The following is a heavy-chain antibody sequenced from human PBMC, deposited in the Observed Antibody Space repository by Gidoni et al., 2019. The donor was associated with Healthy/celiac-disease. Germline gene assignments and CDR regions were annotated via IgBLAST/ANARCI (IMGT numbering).Heavy chain of an antibody. V-gene: IGHV3-30*18. D-gene: IGHD2-2*01. CDR3: AKDEGCSSTSCYPAYYGMDV. CDR2: ISYNGSNK. CDR1: GVPFSSDG. Sequence: QVQLVESGGGVVQPGRSRRLSCADSGVPFSSDGTHWVRQGTGKGLEWVAVISYNGSNKYYADSVKVRFTISRDNSKNTLYLQMNSLRAEDTAVYYCAKDEGCSSTSCYPAYYGMDVWGQGTTVTVSS. J-gene: IGHJ6*02.